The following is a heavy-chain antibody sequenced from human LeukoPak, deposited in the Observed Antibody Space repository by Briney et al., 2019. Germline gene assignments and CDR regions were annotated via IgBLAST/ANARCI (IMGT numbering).Heavy chain of an antibody. J-gene: IGHJ3*02. CDR3: ASAYYYDSSGYAPPDDAFDI. V-gene: IGHV5-51*01. D-gene: IGHD3-22*01. CDR2: IYPGDSDT. CDR1: GYSFTSYW. Sequence: PGESLQISCKGSGYSFTSYWIGWVRQMPGKGLEWMGIIYPGDSDTRYSPSFQGQVTISADKSISTAYLQWSSLKASDTAMYYCASAYYYDSSGYAPPDDAFDIWGQGTMVTVSS.